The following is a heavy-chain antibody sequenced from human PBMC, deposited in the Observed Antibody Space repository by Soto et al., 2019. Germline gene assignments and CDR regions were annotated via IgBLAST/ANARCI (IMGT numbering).Heavy chain of an antibody. V-gene: IGHV1-18*01. CDR2: ISAYNGNT. CDR1: GYTFTSYG. Sequence: ASVKVSCKASGYTFTSYGISWVRQAPGQGLEWMGWISAYNGNTNYAQKLQGRVTMTTDTSTSTAYMELRSLRSDDAAVYYCARDTPISALETSRTSLGAFDIWGQGTMVTVSS. CDR3: ARDTPISALETSRTSLGAFDI. D-gene: IGHD3-16*01. J-gene: IGHJ3*02.